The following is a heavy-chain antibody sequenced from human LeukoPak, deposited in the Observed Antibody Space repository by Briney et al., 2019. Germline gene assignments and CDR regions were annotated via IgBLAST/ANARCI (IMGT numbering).Heavy chain of an antibody. CDR1: GFTFSTFS. Sequence: PGGSLRRSCAASGFTFSTFSMNWVRQAPGKGLEWVAYISSSANTTYYAGSVKGRFTISRDNSKNSLYLQMNSLRAEDTAVYYCTREGDSNHFQYWGQGILVTVSS. J-gene: IGHJ4*02. CDR3: TREGDSNHFQY. V-gene: IGHV3-48*04. CDR2: ISSSANTT. D-gene: IGHD2-21*01.